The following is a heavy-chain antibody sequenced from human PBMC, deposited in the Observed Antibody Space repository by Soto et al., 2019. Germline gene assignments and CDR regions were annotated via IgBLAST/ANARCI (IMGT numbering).Heavy chain of an antibody. D-gene: IGHD4-17*01. CDR1: GFTFSSYE. V-gene: IGHV3-48*03. CDR3: ARAFYGDYPYYFDY. Sequence: GSLRLSCAASGFTFSSYEMNWVRQAPGKGLEWVSYISSSGSTIYYADSVKGRFTISRDNAKNSLYLQMNSLRAEDTAVYYCARAFYGDYPYYFDYSGQGTLVTVSS. J-gene: IGHJ4*02. CDR2: ISSSGSTI.